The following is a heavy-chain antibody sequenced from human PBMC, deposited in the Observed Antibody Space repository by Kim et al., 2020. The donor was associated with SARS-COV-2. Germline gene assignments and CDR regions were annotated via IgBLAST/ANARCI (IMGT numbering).Heavy chain of an antibody. V-gene: IGHV1-2*06. CDR3: ARGPGYSYGYIPSDY. CDR1: GYTFTGYY. CDR2: INPNSGGT. J-gene: IGHJ4*02. Sequence: ASVKVSCKASGYTFTGYYMHWVRQAPGQGLEWMGRINPNSGGTNYAQKFQGRVTMTRDTSISTAYMELSRLRSDDTAVYYCARGPGYSYGYIPSDYWGQGTLVTVSS. D-gene: IGHD5-18*01.